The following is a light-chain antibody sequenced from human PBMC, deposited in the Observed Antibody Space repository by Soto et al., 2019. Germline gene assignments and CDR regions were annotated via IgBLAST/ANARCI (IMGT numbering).Light chain of an antibody. Sequence: QSVLTQPPSASGTPGQRVTISCSGSTSNIGSNTVNWYQQLPGTAPKLLIYSNNQRPSGVPGRFSGSKSGTSASLAISGLQSEVEADYYCAAWDDSLNGRVFGTGTKLTVL. CDR3: AAWDDSLNGRV. J-gene: IGLJ1*01. CDR2: SNN. CDR1: TSNIGSNT. V-gene: IGLV1-44*01.